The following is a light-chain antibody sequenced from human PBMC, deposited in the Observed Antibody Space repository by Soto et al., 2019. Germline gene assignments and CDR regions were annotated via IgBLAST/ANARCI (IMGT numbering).Light chain of an antibody. J-gene: IGKJ4*01. V-gene: IGKV3-11*01. CDR2: DAS. CDR3: QQRTNWPLT. CDR1: QSVSSY. Sequence: EIVLTQSPATLSLSPGERATLSCRASQSVSSYLAWYQQQPGQAPRLLIYDASNRATGIPARFSGSGSGTDFTLNISSLEPEDFAVYYCQQRTNWPLTFGGGTKVEIK.